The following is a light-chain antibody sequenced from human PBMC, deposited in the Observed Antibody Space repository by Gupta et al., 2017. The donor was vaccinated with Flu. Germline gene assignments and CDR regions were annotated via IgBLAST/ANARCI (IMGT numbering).Light chain of an antibody. CDR2: DVS. CDR3: TSPTPANNLL. CDR1: RHDIGLYNG. Sequence: SVTISCTGTRHDIGLYNGDSWYQRATDTAPKLLIYDVSARPARFPDRFSRSKTTNTAYLTISGLQTEDEDDYYCTSPTPANNLLFGGGTKLTVL. V-gene: IGLV2-18*02. J-gene: IGLJ3*02.